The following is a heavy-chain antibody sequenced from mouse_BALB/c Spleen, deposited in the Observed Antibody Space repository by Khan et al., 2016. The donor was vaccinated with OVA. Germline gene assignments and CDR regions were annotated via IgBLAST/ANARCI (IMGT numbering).Heavy chain of an antibody. J-gene: IGHJ4*01. CDR2: IRSYGST. D-gene: IGHD2-3*01. CDR3: ARKSGPDALDY. CDR1: GFSFTSFG. Sequence: QVQLKESGPGLVAPSQCLSITCTVSGFSFTSFGVQWVRQPPGKGLEWLVLIRSYGSTTYNSAPKSRLSISKGNSKIQGYLKMSSLQTDDTAMYYCARKSGPDALDYWGQGTLVTVSA. V-gene: IGHV2-6*02.